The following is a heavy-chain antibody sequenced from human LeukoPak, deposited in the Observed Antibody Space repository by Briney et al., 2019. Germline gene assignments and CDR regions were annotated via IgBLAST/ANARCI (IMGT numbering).Heavy chain of an antibody. V-gene: IGHV3-21*01. J-gene: IGHJ6*02. CDR3: ARLNAMQPPKGYYYYGMDV. CDR2: ISSSSSYI. CDR1: GFTFSSYS. Sequence: PGGSLRLSCAASGFTFSSYSMNWVRQAPGKGLEWVLSISSSSSYIYYADSVKGRFTISRDNAKNSLYLQMNSLRAEDTAVYYCARLNAMQPPKGYYYYGMDVWGQGTTVTVSS. D-gene: IGHD6-13*01.